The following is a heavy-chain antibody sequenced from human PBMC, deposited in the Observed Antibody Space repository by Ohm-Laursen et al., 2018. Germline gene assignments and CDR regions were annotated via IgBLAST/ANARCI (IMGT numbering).Heavy chain of an antibody. D-gene: IGHD5-24*01. CDR2: ISSSSSTI. CDR3: ASAGRDGYNSGAFDI. J-gene: IGHJ3*02. V-gene: IGHV3-48*01. Sequence: SLRLSCAASGFTFSSYSMNWVRQAPGKGVEWVSYISSSSSTIYYADSVKGRFTISRDNAKNSLYLQMNSLRAEDTAVYYCASAGRDGYNSGAFDIWGQGTMVTVSS. CDR1: GFTFSSYS.